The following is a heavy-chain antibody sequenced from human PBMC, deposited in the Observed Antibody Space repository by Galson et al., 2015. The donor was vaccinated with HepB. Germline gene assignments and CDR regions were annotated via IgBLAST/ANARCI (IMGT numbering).Heavy chain of an antibody. J-gene: IGHJ6*02. Sequence: SLRLSCAASGFTFSLYDLYWVRQVAGKGLEWVSTIGTAGDPYYSGSVKGRFTMSRQNAKSSVFLQMNSLRVGDTAVYYCVRGGGMDVWGQGTTVTVSS. CDR2: IGTAGDP. V-gene: IGHV3-13*05. CDR3: VRGGGMDV. CDR1: GFTFSLYD.